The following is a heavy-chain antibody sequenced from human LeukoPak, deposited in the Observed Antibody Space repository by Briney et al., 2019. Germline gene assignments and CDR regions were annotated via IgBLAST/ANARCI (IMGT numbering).Heavy chain of an antibody. CDR2: INPNSGGT. J-gene: IGHJ3*02. Sequence: GASVKVSCKASGYTFTRYYMHWVRQAPRQGLEWMGWINPNSGGTNYAQKFQGRVTMTRDTSISTAYMELSRLRSDDTAVYYCARDLNGLTYYYGSGPITRAFDIWGQGTMVTVSS. CDR3: ARDLNGLTYYYGSGPITRAFDI. CDR1: GYTFTRYY. D-gene: IGHD3-10*01. V-gene: IGHV1-2*02.